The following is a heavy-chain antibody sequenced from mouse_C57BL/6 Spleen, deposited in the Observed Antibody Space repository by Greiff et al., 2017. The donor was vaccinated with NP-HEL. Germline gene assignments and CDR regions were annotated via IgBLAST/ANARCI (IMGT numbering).Heavy chain of an antibody. CDR3: ARDSGRRFAY. CDR2: IYPGDGDT. J-gene: IGHJ3*01. CDR1: GYAFSSSW. V-gene: IGHV1-82*01. Sequence: QVHVKQSGPELVKPGASVKISCKASGYAFSSSWMNWVKQRPGKGLEWIGRIYPGDGDTNYNGKFKGKATLTADKSSSTAHMQLSSLTSEDSAVYFCARDSGRRFAYWGQGTLVTVSA.